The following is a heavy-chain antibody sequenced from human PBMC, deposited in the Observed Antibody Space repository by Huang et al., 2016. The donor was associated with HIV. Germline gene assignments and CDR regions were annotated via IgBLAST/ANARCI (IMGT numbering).Heavy chain of an antibody. D-gene: IGHD3-22*01. J-gene: IGHJ2*01. Sequence: QVHLVQSGAEVKRPGSSVNVSCKASGDTFNTYPIAWVRQAPGQGVEWMGWIRPLFKAKQYAQKFQDRVTLTADGSRTRVYMELTNLRSDDTAVYYCATPHQYDSSGYHWFFDLWGRGTLVTVSS. CDR2: IRPLFKAK. V-gene: IGHV1-69*13. CDR1: GDTFNTYP. CDR3: ATPHQYDSSGYHWFFDL.